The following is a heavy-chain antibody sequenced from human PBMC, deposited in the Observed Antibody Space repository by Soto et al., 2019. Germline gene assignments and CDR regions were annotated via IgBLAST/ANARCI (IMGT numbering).Heavy chain of an antibody. CDR1: GGSISSGY. J-gene: IGHJ4*02. CDR3: ARRYGRNFDY. Sequence: PSETLSLTCSVSGGSISSGYWSWIRQPPGKGLEWIGNIHYSGSTYYDSSLKSRVTISVDTSKIQFSLKLSSVTAADTAVYYCARRYGRNFDYWGQGTLVTVSS. D-gene: IGHD1-20*01. V-gene: IGHV4-59*04. CDR2: IHYSGST.